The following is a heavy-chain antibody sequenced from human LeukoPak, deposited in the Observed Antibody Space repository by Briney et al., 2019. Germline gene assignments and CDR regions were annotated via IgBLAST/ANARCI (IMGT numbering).Heavy chain of an antibody. D-gene: IGHD3-10*01. J-gene: IGHJ5*02. Sequence: ASVKVSCKASGGTFSSYAISWVRQAPGQGLEWMGGIIPIFGTANYAQKFQGRVTIAADKSTSTAYMELSSLRSEDTAVYYCARDRSYYYGSGSYGQNWFDPWGQGTLVTVSS. V-gene: IGHV1-69*06. CDR3: ARDRSYYYGSGSYGQNWFDP. CDR1: GGTFSSYA. CDR2: IIPIFGTA.